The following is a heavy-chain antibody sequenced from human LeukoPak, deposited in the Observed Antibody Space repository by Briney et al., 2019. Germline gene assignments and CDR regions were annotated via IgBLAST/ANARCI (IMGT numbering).Heavy chain of an antibody. CDR1: GFTFSSYS. CDR2: ISSSSSTI. Sequence: PGGSLRLSCAASGFTFSSYSMNWVRQAPGKGLEWVSYISSSSSTIYHADSVKGRFTISRDNAKNSLYLQMNGLRAEDTAVYYCARDDIVATFDYWGQGTLVTVSS. V-gene: IGHV3-48*04. J-gene: IGHJ4*02. CDR3: ARDDIVATFDY. D-gene: IGHD5-12*01.